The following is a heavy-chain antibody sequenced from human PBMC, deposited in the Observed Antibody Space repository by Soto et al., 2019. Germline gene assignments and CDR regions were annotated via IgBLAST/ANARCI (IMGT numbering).Heavy chain of an antibody. CDR2: IFHNGRS. D-gene: IGHD2-2*01. CDR3: ARYSSARCHPAYCFDY. J-gene: IGHJ4*02. Sequence: SETLSLTCTVSCDSNSKSYWSWLRQPPWKELEWIVFIFHNGRSLDYNPSFKSRATISIDTSETQFSLQLNSVTAADTAIYYCARYSSARCHPAYCFDYWGKGTQVTVSS. CDR1: CDSNSKSY. V-gene: IGHV4-59*01.